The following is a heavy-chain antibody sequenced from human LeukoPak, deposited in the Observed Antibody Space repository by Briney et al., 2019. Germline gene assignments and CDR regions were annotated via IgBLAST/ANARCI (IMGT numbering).Heavy chain of an antibody. V-gene: IGHV4-4*07. CDR1: GGSISSYY. CDR2: IYTSGST. J-gene: IGHJ4*02. D-gene: IGHD6-13*01. CDR3: ARGLVAAAGRAYYFDY. Sequence: PSETLSLTCTVSGGSISSYYWSWIRQPAGKGLEWIGHIYTSGSTNYNPSLKSRATISVDKSKNQFSLKLGSVTAADTAVYYCARGLVAAAGRAYYFDYWGQGTLVTVSS.